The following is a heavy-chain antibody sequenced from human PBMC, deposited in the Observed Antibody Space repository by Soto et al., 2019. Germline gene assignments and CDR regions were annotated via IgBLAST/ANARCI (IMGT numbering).Heavy chain of an antibody. V-gene: IGHV4-39*01. Sequence: PSETLSLTCTVSGGSISSSSYYWGWIRQPPGKGLEWIGSIYYSGSTYYNPSLKSRVTISVDTSKNQFSLKLSSVTAADTAVYYCARHGPMREYYDFWSGLPSRSQSPFDYWGQGTLVTVSS. D-gene: IGHD3-3*01. J-gene: IGHJ4*02. CDR3: ARHGPMREYYDFWSGLPSRSQSPFDY. CDR1: GGSISSSSYY. CDR2: IYYSGST.